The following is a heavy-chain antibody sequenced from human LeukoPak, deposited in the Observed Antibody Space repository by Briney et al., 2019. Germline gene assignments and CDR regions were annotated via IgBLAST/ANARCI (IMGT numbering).Heavy chain of an antibody. D-gene: IGHD4-17*01. CDR2: IYYSGTT. CDR1: GGSISISNTYY. Sequence: PSETLSLTCTVPGGSISISNTYYWGWLRQPPGKGLEWIGSIYYSGTTHYNPSLKSRVTISVDTSKNQLSLKLGSVTAADTAVYYCARDYGDYPYWYFDPWGRGTLVTVSS. V-gene: IGHV4-39*01. J-gene: IGHJ2*01. CDR3: ARDYGDYPYWYFDP.